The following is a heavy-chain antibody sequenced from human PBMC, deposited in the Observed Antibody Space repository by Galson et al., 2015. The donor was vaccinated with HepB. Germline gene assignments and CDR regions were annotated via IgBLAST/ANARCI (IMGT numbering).Heavy chain of an antibody. CDR2: ISFDGSNE. CDR1: GFAFNSHH. D-gene: IGHD1-14*01. Sequence: SLRLSCAASGFAFNSHHMHWVSQAPGQGLEWVAAISFDGSNEFYADSVKGRFTVSRDNSKSMLYLQMSSLRFEDTALYYCVKEQTNHYFDYWGQGTLITVSS. CDR3: VKEQTNHYFDY. V-gene: IGHV3-30*04. J-gene: IGHJ4*02.